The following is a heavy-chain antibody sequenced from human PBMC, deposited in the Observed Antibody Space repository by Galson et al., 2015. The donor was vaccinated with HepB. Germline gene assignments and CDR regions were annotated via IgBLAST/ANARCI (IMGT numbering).Heavy chain of an antibody. V-gene: IGHV5-10-1*01. CDR2: IDPSDSYT. D-gene: IGHD6-13*01. Sequence: QSGAEVKKPGESLRISRKGSGYSFTSYWISWVRQMPGKGLEWMGRIDPSDSYTNYSPSFQGHVTISADKSISTAYLQWSSLKASDTAMYYCARDPAAVYWFDPWGQGTLVTVSS. CDR3: ARDPAAVYWFDP. J-gene: IGHJ5*02. CDR1: GYSFTSYW.